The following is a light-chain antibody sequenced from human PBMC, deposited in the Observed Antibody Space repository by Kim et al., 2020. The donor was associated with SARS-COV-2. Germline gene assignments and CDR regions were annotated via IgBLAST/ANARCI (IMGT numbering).Light chain of an antibody. CDR1: QGISNY. Sequence: ASVGDRVTITCRASQGISNYLAWYQQKPGKVPKLLIYAASTLQSGVPSRFTGSGSGTDFTLTISSLQPEDVATYYCQKYNSVPWTFGQGTKVDIK. CDR3: QKYNSVPWT. CDR2: AAS. V-gene: IGKV1-27*01. J-gene: IGKJ1*01.